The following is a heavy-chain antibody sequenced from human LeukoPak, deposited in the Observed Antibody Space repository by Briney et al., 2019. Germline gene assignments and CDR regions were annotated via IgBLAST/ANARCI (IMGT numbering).Heavy chain of an antibody. CDR3: ASLGSRYSESSGSSKGGDY. CDR1: GFTFSRYR. V-gene: IGHV3-74*01. Sequence: PGRSLRLSCAASGFTFSRYRMHWVRQAPGKGLVWVSQIETDGRTTTYVDSVKGRFTISRDNAKNTLWLQMDSLRAEDTAVYYCASLGSRYSESSGSSKGGDYWGQGTLVTVSP. CDR2: IETDGRTT. D-gene: IGHD3-22*01. J-gene: IGHJ4*02.